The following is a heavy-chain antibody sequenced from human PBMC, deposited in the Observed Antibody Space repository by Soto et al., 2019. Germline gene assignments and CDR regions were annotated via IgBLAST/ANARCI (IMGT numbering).Heavy chain of an antibody. V-gene: IGHV5-10-1*01. J-gene: IGHJ4*02. CDR1: GYSFTRYW. CDR3: ARQLEYNRGIAAAGDFDY. D-gene: IGHD6-13*01. Sequence: VEALKISCKGSGYSFTRYWFSGVCQMPGKGLEWMGRIDPSDSYTNYSPSFQGHVTISADKSISTAYLQWSSLKASDTAMYYCARQLEYNRGIAAAGDFDYWGKGTLVTVS. CDR2: IDPSDSYT.